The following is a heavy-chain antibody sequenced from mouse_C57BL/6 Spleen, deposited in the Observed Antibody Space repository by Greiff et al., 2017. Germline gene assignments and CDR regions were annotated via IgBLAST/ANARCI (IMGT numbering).Heavy chain of an antibody. J-gene: IGHJ1*03. D-gene: IGHD2-5*01. V-gene: IGHV3-6*01. CDR3: ARSYSNFYWYFEV. CDR2: ISYDGSN. CDR1: GYSITSGYY. Sequence: VQLKESGPGLVKPSQSLSLTCSVTGYSITSGYYWNWLRQFPGNKLEWMGYISYDGSNNYNPSLKNRISITRDTSKNQFFLKLNSVTTEDTATYYCARSYSNFYWYFEVWGTGTTVTVSS.